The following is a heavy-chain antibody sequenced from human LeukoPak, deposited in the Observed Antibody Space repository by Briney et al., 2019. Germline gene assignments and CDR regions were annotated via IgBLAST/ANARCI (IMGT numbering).Heavy chain of an antibody. J-gene: IGHJ4*02. CDR3: ARGDCSSTSCYLIDY. D-gene: IGHD2-2*01. Sequence: GGSLRLSCSASGFTFTSYGMHWVRQAPGKGLEWVSVIWYDGSNKYYADSVKGRFTISRDNSKNTVYLQMDSLRAEDTAVYYCARGDCSSTSCYLIDYWGQGTLVTVSS. CDR1: GFTFTSYG. V-gene: IGHV3-33*08. CDR2: IWYDGSNK.